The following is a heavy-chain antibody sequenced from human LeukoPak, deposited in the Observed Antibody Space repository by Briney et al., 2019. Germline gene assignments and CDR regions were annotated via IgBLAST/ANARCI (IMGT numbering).Heavy chain of an antibody. CDR2: IIPLFGTP. CDR3: ASGRSGYYFFPLDY. Sequence: ASVKVSCKASGGSFSSYSINWIRQAPGQGLEWMGGIIPLFGTPNYAQKFQGRVSITADKSTSTAYMELSSLRSEDTAVYYCASGRSGYYFFPLDYWGQGILVTVSS. J-gene: IGHJ4*02. CDR1: GGSFSSYS. D-gene: IGHD3-22*01. V-gene: IGHV1-69*06.